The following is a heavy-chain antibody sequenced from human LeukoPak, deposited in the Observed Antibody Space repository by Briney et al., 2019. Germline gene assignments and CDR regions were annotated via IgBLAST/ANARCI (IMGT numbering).Heavy chain of an antibody. J-gene: IGHJ4*02. CDR1: GGSISSYY. D-gene: IGHD5-24*01. V-gene: IGHV4-59*01. CDR2: IYYSGST. Sequence: SETLSLTCTVSGGSISSYYWSWIRQPPGKGLEWIGYIYYSGSTNYNPSLKSRVTISVDTSKNQFSLKLSSVTAADTAVYYCARARRDGHILIDYWGQGTLVTVSS. CDR3: ARARRDGHILIDY.